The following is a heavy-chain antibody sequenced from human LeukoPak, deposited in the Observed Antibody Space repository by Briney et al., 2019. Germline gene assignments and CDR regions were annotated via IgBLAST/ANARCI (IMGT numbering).Heavy chain of an antibody. CDR1: GGTFSSYA. D-gene: IGHD3-16*01. V-gene: IGHV1-69*05. CDR3: AAQMRRLLGGRDY. CDR2: IIPIFGTA. J-gene: IGHJ4*02. Sequence: SVKVSCKASGGTFSSYAISWVRQAPGQGLEWMGGIIPIFGTANYAQKFQGRVTITTDESTSTAYMEPSSLRSEDTAVYYCAAQMRRLLGGRDYWGQGTLVSVSS.